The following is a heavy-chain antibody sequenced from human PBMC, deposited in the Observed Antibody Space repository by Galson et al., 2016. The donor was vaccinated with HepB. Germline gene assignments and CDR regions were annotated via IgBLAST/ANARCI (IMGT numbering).Heavy chain of an antibody. J-gene: IGHJ4*02. Sequence: SVKVSCKVSGSSLIELSVHWVRQIPGKGLEWMGGFDPQEGETFYAQEFQGRVIMTGDRSTDTAYMEMSILRSDDTAVYYCARARQLAMAGTSYYFDYWGQGTMITVSS. V-gene: IGHV1-24*01. CDR3: ARARQLAMAGTSYYFDY. D-gene: IGHD5-24*01. CDR2: FDPQEGET. CDR1: GSSLIELS.